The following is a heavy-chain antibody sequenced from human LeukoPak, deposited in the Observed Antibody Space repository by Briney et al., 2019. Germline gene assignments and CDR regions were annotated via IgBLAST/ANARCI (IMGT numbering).Heavy chain of an antibody. V-gene: IGHV3-21*01. J-gene: IGHJ4*02. D-gene: IGHD2-21*02. CDR3: ARDEVVTAAGNDY. CDR1: GFIFSRNS. CDR2: ISSSSSYI. Sequence: GGSLRLSCAASGFIFSRNSMNWVRQAPGKGLEWVSSISSSSSYIYYADSVKGRFTISRDNAKNSLYLQMNSLRAEDTAVYYCARDEVVTAAGNDYWGQGTLVTVSS.